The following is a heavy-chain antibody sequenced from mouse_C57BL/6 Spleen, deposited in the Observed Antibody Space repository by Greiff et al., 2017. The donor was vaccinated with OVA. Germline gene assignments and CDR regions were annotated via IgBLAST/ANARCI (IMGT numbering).Heavy chain of an antibody. V-gene: IGHV1-63*01. Sequence: QVQLQQSGAELVRPGTSVKMSCKASGYTFTNYWIGWAKQRPGHGLEWIGDIYPGGGYTNYYEKFKGKATLTADKSSSTAYMQFSSLSSEDSAIYYCARRNYGSSLYYFDYWGQGTTLTVSS. J-gene: IGHJ2*01. D-gene: IGHD1-1*01. CDR1: GYTFTNYW. CDR2: IYPGGGYT. CDR3: ARRNYGSSLYYFDY.